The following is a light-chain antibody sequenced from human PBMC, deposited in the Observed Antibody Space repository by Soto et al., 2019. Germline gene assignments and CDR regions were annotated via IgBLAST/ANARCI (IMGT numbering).Light chain of an antibody. CDR2: DTN. V-gene: IGLV7-46*01. J-gene: IGLJ2*01. CDR1: TGAVTTDHY. Sequence: QAVVTQEPSLTVSPGGTVTLTCASSTGAVTTDHYPYWFQQQPGQARRTLIFDTNNRQSWTPARFSGSLLGGKAALTLSGAQPEDEADYYCLVSDSGVVVFGGGTKLTVL. CDR3: LVSDSGVVV.